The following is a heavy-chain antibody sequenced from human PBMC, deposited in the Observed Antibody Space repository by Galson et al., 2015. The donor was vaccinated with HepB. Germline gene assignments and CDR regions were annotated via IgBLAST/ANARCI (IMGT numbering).Heavy chain of an antibody. V-gene: IGHV3-33*05. J-gene: IGHJ6*02. CDR2: ISYDESNK. D-gene: IGHD3-9*01. CDR1: GISLIEHT. CDR3: ARGGGLLTGYRGMDV. Sequence: SLRLSCAASGISLIEHTIYWVRQAPGKGLEWVAVISYDESNKLYADSVKGRSTISRDISKNTLYLQMSSLRVEDTALYFCARGGGLLTGYRGMDVWGQGTTVTVSS.